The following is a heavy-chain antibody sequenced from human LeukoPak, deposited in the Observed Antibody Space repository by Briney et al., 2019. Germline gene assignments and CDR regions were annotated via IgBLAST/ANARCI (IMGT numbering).Heavy chain of an antibody. D-gene: IGHD3-10*01. J-gene: IGHJ4*02. Sequence: GASVKVSCKASGYTFTGYYMHWVRQAPGQGLEWMGWINPNSGGTNYAQKFQGWVTMTRDTSISTAYMELSRLRSDHTAVYYCARDVYYGSGSYYWDYWGQGTLVTVSS. CDR3: ARDVYYGSGSYYWDY. V-gene: IGHV1-2*04. CDR1: GYTFTGYY. CDR2: INPNSGGT.